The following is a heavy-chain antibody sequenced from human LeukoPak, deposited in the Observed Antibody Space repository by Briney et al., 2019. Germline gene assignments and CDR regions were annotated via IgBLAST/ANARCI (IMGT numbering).Heavy chain of an antibody. J-gene: IGHJ4*02. CDR1: GFAFSRYW. CDR3: ATLAAAGTNY. V-gene: IGHV3-74*01. Sequence: GGSLRLSCAASGFAFSRYWMHWVRQAPGKGLVWVSRADYDGSDTSYADSVRGRFTISRDNAKNTLYLQMNSLSAEDTAVYYCATLAAAGTNYWGQGTLVTVSS. CDR2: ADYDGSDT. D-gene: IGHD6-13*01.